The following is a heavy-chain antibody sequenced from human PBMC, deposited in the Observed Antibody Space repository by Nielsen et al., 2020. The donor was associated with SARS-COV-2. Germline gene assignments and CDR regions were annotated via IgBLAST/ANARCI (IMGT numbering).Heavy chain of an antibody. J-gene: IGHJ4*02. D-gene: IGHD6-13*01. CDR2: IGGGGFTT. Sequence: GESLKISCAASGFTFSNYAMSWVRQAPGKGLEWVSGIGGGGFTTYSADSVKGRFSISRDNSKNTLYLQMNSLRAEDTAIYYCAKKTTGATGPSPIDYWGQGTLVTVSS. CDR3: AKKTTGATGPSPIDY. CDR1: GFTFSNYA. V-gene: IGHV3-23*01.